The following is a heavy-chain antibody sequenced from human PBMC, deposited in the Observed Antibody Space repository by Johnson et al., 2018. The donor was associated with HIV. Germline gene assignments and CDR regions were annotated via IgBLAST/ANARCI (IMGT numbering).Heavy chain of an antibody. CDR1: GFTFDDYA. Sequence: VQLVESGGGLVQPGRSLRLSCAASGFTFDDYAMHWVRQAPGKGLEWVSYISSSGSTIYYADSVKGRFTISRDNSKNTLYLQMNSLRAEDTAVYYCATSTASDAFDIWGQGTMVTVSS. D-gene: IGHD1-1*01. V-gene: IGHV3-48*01. J-gene: IGHJ3*02. CDR3: ATSTASDAFDI. CDR2: ISSSGSTI.